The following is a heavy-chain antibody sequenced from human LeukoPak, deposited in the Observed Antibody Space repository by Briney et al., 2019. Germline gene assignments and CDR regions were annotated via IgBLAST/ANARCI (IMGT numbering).Heavy chain of an antibody. D-gene: IGHD5-18*01. CDR2: INAANGDT. J-gene: IGHJ3*02. CDR1: GYTFTKYP. V-gene: IGHV1-2*02. Sequence: ASVKVSCKASGYTFTKYPMHWVRQAPGQRLEWMGWINAANGDTGYSQMFQGRVTMTRDTSISTAYMELSRLRSDDTAVYYCAREGTANRDAFDIWGQGTMVTVSS. CDR3: AREGTANRDAFDI.